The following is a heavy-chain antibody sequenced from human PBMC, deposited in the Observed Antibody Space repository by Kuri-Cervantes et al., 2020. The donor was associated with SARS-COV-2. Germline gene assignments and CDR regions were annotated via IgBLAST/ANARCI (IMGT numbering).Heavy chain of an antibody. CDR3: ASPLEATGSSGWYRGGAFDI. V-gene: IGHV1-69*01. Sequence: GGSLRLSCKASGGTFSSYAISWVRQAPGQGLEWMGGIIPSFGTANYAQKFQGRVTITADESTSTAYMELSSLRSEDTAVYYCASPLEATGSSGWYRGGAFDIWGQGTMVTVSS. D-gene: IGHD6-19*01. J-gene: IGHJ3*02. CDR1: GGTFSSYA. CDR2: IIPSFGTA.